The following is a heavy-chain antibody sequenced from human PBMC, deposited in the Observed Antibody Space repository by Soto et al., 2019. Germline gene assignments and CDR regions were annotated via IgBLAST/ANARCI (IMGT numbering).Heavy chain of an antibody. Sequence: QVQLVQSATEVKKPGASVKVSCKASGYAFSTYGISWVRQAPGQGLEWMGWISAYNGNTNYAQKLQARGTMTTDTSTNTAYMEVRSLRSDDTAVYYCARSSGTSYIWFDPWGQGTLVIVSS. D-gene: IGHD1-26*01. CDR2: ISAYNGNT. V-gene: IGHV1-18*01. CDR3: ARSSGTSYIWFDP. J-gene: IGHJ5*02. CDR1: GYAFSTYG.